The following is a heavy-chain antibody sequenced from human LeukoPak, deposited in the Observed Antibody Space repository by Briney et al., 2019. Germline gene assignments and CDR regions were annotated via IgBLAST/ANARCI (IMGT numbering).Heavy chain of an antibody. CDR1: GFTFSSYG. V-gene: IGHV3-23*01. CDR2: ISSSGGRT. D-gene: IGHD1-26*01. CDR3: AKDGGGSYSYFDY. Sequence: GGSLRLSCAASGFTFSSYGMSWVRQAPGKGLEWVSSISSSGGRTYFADSVKGRFTISRDNSKNTLYLQMNSLRAEDTAVYYCAKDGGGSYSYFDYWGQGTLVTVSS. J-gene: IGHJ4*02.